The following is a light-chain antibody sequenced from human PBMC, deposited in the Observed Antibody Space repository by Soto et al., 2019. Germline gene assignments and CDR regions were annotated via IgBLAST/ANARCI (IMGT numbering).Light chain of an antibody. J-gene: IGLJ2*01. CDR2: EVN. CDR3: TSYAGSYVV. Sequence: QSALTQPPSASGSPGQSVTISCTGTSSDVGGYNYVSWHQQHPGKAPKLMIYEVNKRPSGVPDRFSGSKSGNTASLTVSGLQAADEADYYCTSYAGSYVVFGGGTKVTVL. V-gene: IGLV2-8*01. CDR1: SSDVGGYNY.